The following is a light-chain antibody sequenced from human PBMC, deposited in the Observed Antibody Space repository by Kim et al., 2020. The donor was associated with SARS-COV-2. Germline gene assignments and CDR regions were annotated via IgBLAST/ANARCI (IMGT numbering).Light chain of an antibody. CDR3: QSYNRDNVL. J-gene: IGLJ2*01. CDR1: RGILNDDY. V-gene: IGLV6-57*03. Sequence: VPVTITRRRGILNDDYVQAXRQRPSAVPTAVIYENDQSPSGVSDRFSGSIDNSSNSASLTNSGLRTEDEADYYCQSYNRDNVLFGGGTQLTVL. CDR2: END.